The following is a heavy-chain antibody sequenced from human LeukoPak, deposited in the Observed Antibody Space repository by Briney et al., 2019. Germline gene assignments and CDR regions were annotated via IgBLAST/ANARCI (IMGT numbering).Heavy chain of an antibody. CDR2: IDYSGST. CDR1: GGSISSYY. D-gene: IGHD2-2*02. J-gene: IGHJ5*02. CDR3: ARDRSVVVPAAIYSWFDP. V-gene: IGHV4-59*01. Sequence: PSETLSVSCTVSGGSISSYYWSWIRQPPGKGLEGIGYIDYSGSTNYNPSLKSRVTISVDTSKNQFSLKLSSVTAADTAVYYCARDRSVVVPAAIYSWFDPWGQGTLVTVSS.